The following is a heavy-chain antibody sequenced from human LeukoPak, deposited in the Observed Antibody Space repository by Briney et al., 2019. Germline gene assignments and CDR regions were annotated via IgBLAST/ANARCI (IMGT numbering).Heavy chain of an antibody. CDR2: IIPIFGTA. V-gene: IGHV1-69*06. Sequence: ASVKVSCKASGGTFSSYAISWVRQAPGQGLEWMGGIIPIFGTANYAQKFQGRVTITADKSTSTAYMELSSLRSEDTAVYYCAREGEHTARAFDIWGQGTMVTVSS. J-gene: IGHJ3*02. CDR3: AREGEHTARAFDI. D-gene: IGHD1-26*01. CDR1: GGTFSSYA.